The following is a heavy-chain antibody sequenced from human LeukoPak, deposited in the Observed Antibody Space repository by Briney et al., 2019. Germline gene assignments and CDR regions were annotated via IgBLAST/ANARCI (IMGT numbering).Heavy chain of an antibody. D-gene: IGHD3-10*01. CDR1: GFTLSSYW. Sequence: PGGSLSLSCAASGFTLSSYWMSWVRQAPGKGLEWVANIRGDGSEKNYVDSVRGRFTITRDNAKNSLYLQMNSLRPEDMAVYYCARDGYASGSHDYWGQGTLVTVSS. V-gene: IGHV3-7*01. CDR3: ARDGYASGSHDY. CDR2: IRGDGSEK. J-gene: IGHJ4*02.